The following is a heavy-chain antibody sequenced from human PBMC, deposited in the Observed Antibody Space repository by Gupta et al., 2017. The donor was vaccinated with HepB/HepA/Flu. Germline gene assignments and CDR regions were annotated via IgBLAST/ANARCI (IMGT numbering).Heavy chain of an antibody. Sequence: EVQLVESGGGLVQPGVSLRLSCAASGITFSSYSMNWVRQASGKGLEWVSYISSSSNSVYYADSVKGRFTISRDNAKNSLYLQMNSLRDEDTAVYYCARVGYCSSTSCYQRWFDPWGQGTLVTVSS. D-gene: IGHD2-2*01. J-gene: IGHJ5*02. V-gene: IGHV3-48*02. CDR1: GITFSSYS. CDR3: ARVGYCSSTSCYQRWFDP. CDR2: ISSSSNSV.